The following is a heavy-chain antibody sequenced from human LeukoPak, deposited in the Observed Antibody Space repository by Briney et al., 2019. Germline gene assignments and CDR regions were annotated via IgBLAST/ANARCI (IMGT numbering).Heavy chain of an antibody. D-gene: IGHD3-3*01. CDR2: IYYSGST. J-gene: IGHJ5*02. CDR3: ARAALYYDFWSGYWFDP. CDR1: GGPISSYY. V-gene: IGHV4-59*01. Sequence: SETLSLTCTVSGGPISSYYWSWIRQPPGKGLEWIGYIYYSGSTNYNPSLKSRVTISVDTSKNQFSLKLSSVTAADTAVYYCARAALYYDFWSGYWFDPWGQGTLVTVSS.